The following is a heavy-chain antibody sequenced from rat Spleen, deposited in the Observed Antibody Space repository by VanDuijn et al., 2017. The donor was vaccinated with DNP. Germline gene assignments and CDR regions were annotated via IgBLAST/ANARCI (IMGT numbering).Heavy chain of an antibody. CDR1: GFTFSDYA. D-gene: IGHD1-1*01. Sequence: EVQLVESGGDLVQPGRSLILSCAASGFTFSDYAMAWVRQAPKKGLEWVASISASGGSTSYRDSVKGRFTISRDNVRNTLYLQMNSLRSEDTATYYGARQTAYSGTLFDYWGQGVMVTVSS. CDR2: ISASGGST. V-gene: IGHV5S23*01. J-gene: IGHJ2*01. CDR3: ARQTAYSGTLFDY.